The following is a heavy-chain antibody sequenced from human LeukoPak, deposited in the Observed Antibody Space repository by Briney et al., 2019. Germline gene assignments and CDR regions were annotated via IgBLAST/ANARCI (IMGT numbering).Heavy chain of an antibody. Sequence: GGSLRLSCAASGFTVSSNYMTWVRQAPGKGLAWVSVIYSGGSTYYSDSVKGRFTISRDNSKNTLYLQMDSLRADDTAVYYCARARSRTTGFDYWGQGTLATVSS. CDR1: GFTVSSNY. V-gene: IGHV3-53*01. CDR2: IYSGGST. D-gene: IGHD2/OR15-2a*01. CDR3: ARARSRTTGFDY. J-gene: IGHJ4*02.